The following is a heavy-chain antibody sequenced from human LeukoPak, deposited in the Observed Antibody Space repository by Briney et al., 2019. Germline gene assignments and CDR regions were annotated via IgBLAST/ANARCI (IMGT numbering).Heavy chain of an antibody. J-gene: IGHJ6*02. Sequence: GGSLRLSCATSGFTFSSYCMSWVRQAPGKGLEWVSVIYSGGSTYYADSVKGRFTISRDNSKNTLYLQMNSLRAEDTAVYYCARVPTWGDYYYYGMDVWGQGTTVTVSS. V-gene: IGHV3-53*01. D-gene: IGHD7-27*01. CDR1: GFTFSSYC. CDR2: IYSGGST. CDR3: ARVPTWGDYYYYGMDV.